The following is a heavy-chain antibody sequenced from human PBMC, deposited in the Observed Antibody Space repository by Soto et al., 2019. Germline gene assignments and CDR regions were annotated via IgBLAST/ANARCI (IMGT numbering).Heavy chain of an antibody. CDR2: IYHSGSP. CDR1: GGSISSGGYS. Sequence: QLQLQESGSRLVKPSQTLSLTCAVSGGSISSGGYSWSWIRQPPGKGLEWIGYIYHSGSPYYNPSLKSRVTISVDRSKNQFSLKLSSVTAADTAVYYCARVPSPWGQGTLVTVSS. J-gene: IGHJ5*02. CDR3: ARVPSP. V-gene: IGHV4-30-2*01.